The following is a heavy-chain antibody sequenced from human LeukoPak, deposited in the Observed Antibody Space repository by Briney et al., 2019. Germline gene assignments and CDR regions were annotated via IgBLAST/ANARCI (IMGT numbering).Heavy chain of an antibody. Sequence: ASVKVSCKASGYTFTSYYLHWVRQAPGQGLEWMGIINPSGGSTTYARKFQGRVTMTRDTSTSTVYIELSSLRSEDTAVYYCARGGGCTTTSCDFDYWGQGTLVTVSS. D-gene: IGHD2-2*01. CDR2: INPSGGST. CDR1: GYTFTSYY. J-gene: IGHJ4*02. V-gene: IGHV1-46*01. CDR3: ARGGGCTTTSCDFDY.